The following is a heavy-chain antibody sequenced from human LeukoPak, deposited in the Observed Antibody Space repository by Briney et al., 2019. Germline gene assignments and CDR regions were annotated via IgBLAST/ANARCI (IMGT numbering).Heavy chain of an antibody. V-gene: IGHV4-59*11. CDR1: GGSLSGHY. J-gene: IGHJ4*02. D-gene: IGHD2-2*01. CDR2: IYYTGTT. CDR3: ARFSWGCSTASCYLTN. Sequence: SETLSLACTVGGGSLSGHYWGWIRQPPGKGLELVGHIYYTGTTFYNPSLNSRVTITLDTSRNQFSLRLTSVIAADTAVYYCARFSWGCSTASCYLTNWGQGALVTVSS.